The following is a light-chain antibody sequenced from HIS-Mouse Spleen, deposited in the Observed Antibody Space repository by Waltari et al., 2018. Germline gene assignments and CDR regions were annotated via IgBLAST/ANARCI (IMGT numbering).Light chain of an antibody. CDR1: SSHVGTYNL. J-gene: IGLJ2*01. CDR2: ECR. V-gene: IGLV2-23*01. Sequence: QSALTQPAPVSGSPGQSTPIPCPGTSSHVGTYNLVAWYQPPPGKAPNLMIYECRKRPSGVSNRFSGSKSGNTASLTISGLQAEDEADYYCCSYAGSSTVVFGGGTKLTVL. CDR3: CSYAGSSTVV.